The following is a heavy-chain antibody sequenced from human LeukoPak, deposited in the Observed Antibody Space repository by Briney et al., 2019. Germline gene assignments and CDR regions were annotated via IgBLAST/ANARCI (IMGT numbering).Heavy chain of an antibody. J-gene: IGHJ4*02. CDR3: AREPTRYYYGSGSYPFDY. V-gene: IGHV3-48*01. D-gene: IGHD3-10*01. CDR1: GFTFSSYS. CDR2: ISSSSSTI. Sequence: GGSLRLSCAASGFTFSSYSMNWVRQAPGKGLEWVSYISSSSSTIYYADSVKGRFTISRDNAKNSLYLQMNSLRAEDTAVYYCAREPTRYYYGSGSYPFDYWGQGTLVTVSS.